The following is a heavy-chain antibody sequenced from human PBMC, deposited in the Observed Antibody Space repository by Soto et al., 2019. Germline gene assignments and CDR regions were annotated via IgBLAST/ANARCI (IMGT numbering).Heavy chain of an antibody. J-gene: IGHJ4*02. D-gene: IGHD1-26*01. Sequence: PGGSLRLSCAASGFTFSSFGMHWVRQAPGKGLEWVAVASSDGSYKYYTDSVKGRFTISRDNTKDSLYLQMNSLRAEDTAIYYCARGSAFIGLDYWGQATPVTVPS. CDR2: ASSDGSYK. CDR3: ARGSAFIGLDY. V-gene: IGHV3-30*03. CDR1: GFTFSSFG.